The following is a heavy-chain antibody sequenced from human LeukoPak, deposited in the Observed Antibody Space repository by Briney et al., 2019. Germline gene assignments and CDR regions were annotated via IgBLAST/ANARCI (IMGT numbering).Heavy chain of an antibody. D-gene: IGHD3-10*01. V-gene: IGHV4-30-2*01. CDR1: GGSISSGIYY. Sequence: PSETLSLTCTVSGGSISSGIYYWSWIRQPPGKGLEWLGYIFHSGSTYYNPSLKSRVTISVDRSKNHFSLKLSSVTAADTAVFYCARVLWVTGYYYMDVWGKGTTVTVSS. J-gene: IGHJ6*03. CDR3: ARVLWVTGYYYMDV. CDR2: IFHSGST.